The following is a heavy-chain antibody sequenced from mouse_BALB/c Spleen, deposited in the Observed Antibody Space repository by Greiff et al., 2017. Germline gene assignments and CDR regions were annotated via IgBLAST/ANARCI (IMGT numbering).Heavy chain of an antibody. CDR3: ANPHYYYWYFDV. CDR2: IWGDGST. Sequence: QVQLQQSGPGLVAPSQSLSITCTVSGFSLTSYGVSWVRQPPGKGLEWLGVIWGDGSTNYYSALISRLTISKDNSTTQVFLKLHSLQTADTATYYCANPHYYYWYFDVWGAGTTVTVSS. J-gene: IGHJ1*01. D-gene: IGHD2-1*01. V-gene: IGHV2-3*01. CDR1: GFSLTSYG.